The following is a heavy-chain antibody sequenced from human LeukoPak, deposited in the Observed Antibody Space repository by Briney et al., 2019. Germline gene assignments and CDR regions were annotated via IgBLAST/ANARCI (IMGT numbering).Heavy chain of an antibody. V-gene: IGHV3-7*03. CDR1: GFALSSHW. CDR2: VNRDGSET. J-gene: IGHJ6*02. CDR3: ARNNGMDV. Sequence: QAGGSLRLSCAASGFALSSHWMTWVRQVPGRGPEWVANVNRDGSETYYLDSVKGRFTISKDNAKNSLYLQMNGLRAEDTALHHCARNNGMDVWGQGTTVIVSS.